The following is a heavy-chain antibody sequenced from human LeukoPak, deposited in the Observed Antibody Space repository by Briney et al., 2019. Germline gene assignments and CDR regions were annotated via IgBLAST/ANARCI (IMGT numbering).Heavy chain of an antibody. CDR2: IIPIFGTA. D-gene: IGHD6-13*01. Sequence: EASVKVSCKASGGTFSSYATSWVRQAPGQGLEWMGGIIPIFGTANYAQKFQGRVTITADESTSTAYMELSSLRSEDTAVYYCARDRDSSSWPDYYYYGMDVWGKGTTVTVSS. CDR3: ARDRDSSSWPDYYYYGMDV. CDR1: GGTFSSYA. J-gene: IGHJ6*04. V-gene: IGHV1-69*13.